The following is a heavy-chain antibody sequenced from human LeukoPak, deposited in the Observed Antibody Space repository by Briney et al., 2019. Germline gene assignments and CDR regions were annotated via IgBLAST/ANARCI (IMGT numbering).Heavy chain of an antibody. CDR3: ARGSSSIAARNNWFDP. J-gene: IGHJ5*02. D-gene: IGHD6-6*01. CDR1: GFTFSDYN. V-gene: IGHV3-21*01. Sequence: GGSLSLSCAASGFTFSDYNMRWIRQAPGKGLEWVSSISTSSSYIYYTDSVKGRFTISRDNAKNSLYLQMNSLRAEDTAVYYCARGSSSIAARNNWFDPWGQGTVVTVSS. CDR2: ISTSSSYI.